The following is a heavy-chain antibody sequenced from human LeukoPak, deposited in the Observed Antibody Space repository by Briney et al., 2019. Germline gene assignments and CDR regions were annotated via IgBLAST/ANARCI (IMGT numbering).Heavy chain of an antibody. CDR2: ISGSGGST. CDR3: AKDRTYDFWSGYPRGYYYMDV. J-gene: IGHJ6*03. D-gene: IGHD3-3*01. Sequence: GGSLRLSXAASGFTFSSYAMSWVRQTPGKGLEWLSAISGSGGSTYYADSVKGRFTISRDNSKNTLYLQMNSLRAEDTAVYYCAKDRTYDFWSGYPRGYYYMDVWGKGTTVTVSS. V-gene: IGHV3-23*01. CDR1: GFTFSSYA.